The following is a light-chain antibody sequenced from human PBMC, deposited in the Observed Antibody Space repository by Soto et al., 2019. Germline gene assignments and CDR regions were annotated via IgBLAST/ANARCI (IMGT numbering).Light chain of an antibody. CDR1: SSDVGRYNL. Sequence: QSALTQPASVSGSPGQSITISCAGTSSDVGRYNLVSWYQHHPGTAPKLMIYEVTKRPSGVSDRFSGFKSGNTASLTISGLQAEDEADYYCCSYAGSSTYVLFGGGTKLTVL. V-gene: IGLV2-23*02. CDR2: EVT. J-gene: IGLJ2*01. CDR3: CSYAGSSTYVL.